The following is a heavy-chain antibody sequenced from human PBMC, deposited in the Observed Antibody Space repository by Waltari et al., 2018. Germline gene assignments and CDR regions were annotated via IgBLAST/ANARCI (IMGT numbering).Heavy chain of an antibody. CDR1: GFTFSDYW. D-gene: IGHD3-16*02. Sequence: EVQLVESGGVLVQPGGSLRLSCTGSGFTFSDYWMHWVRQAPGKGPVWVSRINPDGSDTTYADSVKGRFTISRDNAKDTLYLQMKSLRVEDTAVYYCARAGFYRFDYWGHGTLATVSS. CDR3: ARAGFYRFDY. V-gene: IGHV3-74*03. J-gene: IGHJ4*01. CDR2: INPDGSDT.